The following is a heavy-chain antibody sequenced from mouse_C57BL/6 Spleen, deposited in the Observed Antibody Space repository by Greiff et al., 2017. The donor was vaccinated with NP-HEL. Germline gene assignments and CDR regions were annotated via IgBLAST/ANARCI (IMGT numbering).Heavy chain of an antibody. CDR1: GYTFTSYW. J-gene: IGHJ4*01. V-gene: IGHV1-55*01. CDR2: IYPGSGST. Sequence: QVQLQQPGAELVKPGASVKMSCKASGYTFTSYWITWVKQRPGQGLEWIGDIYPGSGSTNYNEKFKSKATLTVDTSSSTAYMQISSLTAEDSAVYYCAKNELGAMDYWGQGTSVTVSS. CDR3: AKNELGAMDY.